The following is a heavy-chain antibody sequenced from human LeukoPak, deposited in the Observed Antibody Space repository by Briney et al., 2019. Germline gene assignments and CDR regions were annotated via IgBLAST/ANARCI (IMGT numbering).Heavy chain of an antibody. CDR2: IGKGGDT. V-gene: IGHV3-13*04. D-gene: IGHD1-20*01. CDR1: GFTFSTYD. Sequence: PGGSLRLSCAASGFTFSTYDMHWVRQPTGEGLQWVSGIGKGGDTYYLGSVKGRFTISRENAENSLYLQMNSLRAGDTAVYYCARALTGTRISSYWGQGTLVTVSS. J-gene: IGHJ4*02. CDR3: ARALTGTRISSY.